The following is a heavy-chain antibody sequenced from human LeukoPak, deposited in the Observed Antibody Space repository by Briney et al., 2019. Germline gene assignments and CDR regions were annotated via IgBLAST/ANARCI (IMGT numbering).Heavy chain of an antibody. V-gene: IGHV3-21*01. D-gene: IGHD6-19*01. CDR3: ARDQPDQWLVDY. Sequence: GGSLRLSCAASGFTFSSYSMNWVRQAPGKGLEWVSSISSSSSYIYYADSVKGRFTISRDNAKNSLYLQMNSLRAEDTAVYYCARDQPDQWLVDYWGQGTLVTVSS. CDR1: GFTFSSYS. CDR2: ISSSSSYI. J-gene: IGHJ4*02.